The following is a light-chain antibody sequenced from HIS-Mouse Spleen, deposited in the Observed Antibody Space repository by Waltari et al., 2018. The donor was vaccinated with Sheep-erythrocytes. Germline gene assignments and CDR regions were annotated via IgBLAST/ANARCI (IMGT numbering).Light chain of an antibody. CDR2: DVS. CDR1: SSDVGGYTY. J-gene: IGLJ1*01. Sequence: QSALTQPASVSGSPGQSITISCTGTSSDVGGYTYVSWYQHHPGKAPKLMIYDVSNRPSGVSNRFSGSKSGNTASLTISGLQAEDEADYYCSSYTSSSTAYVFGTGTKVTVL. CDR3: SSYTSSSTAYV. V-gene: IGLV2-14*03.